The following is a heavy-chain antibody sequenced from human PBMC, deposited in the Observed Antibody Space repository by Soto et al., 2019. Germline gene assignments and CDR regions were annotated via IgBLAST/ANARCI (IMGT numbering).Heavy chain of an antibody. CDR1: GGSISSGDYY. CDR2: IYYSGST. Sequence: SETLSLTCTVSGGSISSGDYYWSWIRQPPGKGLEWIGYIYYSGSTYYNPPLKSRVTISVDTPKNQFSLKLSSVTAADTAVYYCARAHTVVVTAFTNWFDPWGQGTLVTVSS. J-gene: IGHJ5*02. V-gene: IGHV4-30-4*01. CDR3: ARAHTVVVTAFTNWFDP. D-gene: IGHD2-21*02.